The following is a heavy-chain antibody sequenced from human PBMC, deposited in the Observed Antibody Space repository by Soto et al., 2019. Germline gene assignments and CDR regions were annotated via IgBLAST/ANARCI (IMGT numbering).Heavy chain of an antibody. CDR2: ISYDGSNK. CDR3: AKDGGADWNFSFYFDF. D-gene: IGHD1-7*01. V-gene: IGHV3-30*18. CDR1: GFTFSSYG. Sequence: PGGSLRLSCAASGFTFSSYGMHWVRQAPGKGLEWVAVISYDGSNKYYADSVKGRFTISRDNSKNTLYLQMNSPRAEDTAVYYCAKDGGADWNFSFYFDFWGQGTLVTVSS. J-gene: IGHJ4*02.